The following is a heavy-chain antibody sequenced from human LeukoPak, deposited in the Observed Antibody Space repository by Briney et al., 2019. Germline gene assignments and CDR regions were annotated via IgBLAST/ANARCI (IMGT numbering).Heavy chain of an antibody. V-gene: IGHV4-34*01. D-gene: IGHD2-2*02. CDR2: INHSGST. CDR1: GGSFSGYY. J-gene: IGHJ3*02. Sequence: SETLFLTCAVYGGSFSGYYWSWIRQPPGKGLEWLGEINHSGSTNYNPSLKSRVTISVDTSKNQFSLKLSSVTAADTAVYYCARRGAVVVPAAIRRAFDIWGQGTMVAVSS. CDR3: ARRGAVVVPAAIRRAFDI.